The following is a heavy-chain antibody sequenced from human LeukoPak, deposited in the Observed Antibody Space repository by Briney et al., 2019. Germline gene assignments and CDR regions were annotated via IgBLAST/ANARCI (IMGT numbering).Heavy chain of an antibody. CDR1: GGSFSGYY. CDR2: INHSGST. V-gene: IGHV4-34*01. CDR3: ARWGRLYYYDSSGYSFDY. J-gene: IGHJ4*02. D-gene: IGHD3-22*01. Sequence: PSETLSLTCAVYGGSFSGYYWSWIRQPPGKGLEWIGEINHSGSTNYNPSLKSRVSISVDTSKNQFSLKLSSVTAADTAVYYCARWGRLYYYDSSGYSFDYWGQGTLVTVSS.